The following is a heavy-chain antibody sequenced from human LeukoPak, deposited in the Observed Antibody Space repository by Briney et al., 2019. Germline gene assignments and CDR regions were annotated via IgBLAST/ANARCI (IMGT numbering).Heavy chain of an antibody. Sequence: SETLSLTCAVSGYSISSGYYWGWIRPPPGKGLEWIGGIYHSGSTYYNPSLKSRVTISVDTSKNQFSLKLSSVTAADTAVYYCATDYYGSVNAFDIWGQGTMVTVSS. D-gene: IGHD3-10*01. CDR3: ATDYYGSVNAFDI. V-gene: IGHV4-38-2*01. CDR2: IYHSGST. J-gene: IGHJ3*02. CDR1: GYSISSGYY.